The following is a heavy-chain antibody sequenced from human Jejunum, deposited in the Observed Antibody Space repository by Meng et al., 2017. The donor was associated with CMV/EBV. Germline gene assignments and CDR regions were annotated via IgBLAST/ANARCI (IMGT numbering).Heavy chain of an antibody. CDR1: GYTFTSYA. Sequence: QGRLGHIGSELQQPGASVKVSCRPSGYTFTSYAINWVRQAPGQGPDWMGWIDPNTGNPTYDQGFTGRFVFSLDTSVSTAYLQINSLRADDTAVYYCARDSPLDGYSLLDYWGQGTLVTVSS. V-gene: IGHV7-4-1*02. CDR3: ARDSPLDGYSLLDY. J-gene: IGHJ4*02. CDR2: IDPNTGNP. D-gene: IGHD5-24*01.